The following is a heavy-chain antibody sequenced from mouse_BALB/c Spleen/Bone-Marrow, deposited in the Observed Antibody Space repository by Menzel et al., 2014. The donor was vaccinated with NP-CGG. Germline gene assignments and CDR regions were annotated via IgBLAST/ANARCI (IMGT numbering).Heavy chain of an antibody. J-gene: IGHJ3*01. D-gene: IGHD1-2*01. V-gene: IGHV4-1*02. CDR1: GFDFRRNW. CDR2: INPDSSTI. Sequence: EVKLVESGGGLVQPGGSLKLSCAASGFDFRRNWMRWVRQAPGKGLEWIGEINPDSSTINYKPYLKDKFIISRDTATNTLYLQMSKVRSEDTVLYYCARLHYNGACSHWGQGTLVSVS. CDR3: ARLHYNGACSH.